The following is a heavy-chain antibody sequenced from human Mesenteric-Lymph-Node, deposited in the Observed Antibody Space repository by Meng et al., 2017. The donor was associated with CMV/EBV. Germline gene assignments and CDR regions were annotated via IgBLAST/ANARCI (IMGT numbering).Heavy chain of an antibody. J-gene: IGHJ6*02. CDR1: GFTVRNKY. D-gene: IGHD4-11*01. CDR2: IVDSGAT. V-gene: IGHV3-53*01. CDR3: AKKKEEYSNYDDYYYGMDV. Sequence: GGSLRLSCVVSGFTVRNKYINWVRQAPGKGLEWVSVIVDSGATYYADSVKGRFTISRDNSKNTLYLQMNSLRAEDTAVYYCAKKKEEYSNYDDYYYGMDVWGQGTTVTVSS.